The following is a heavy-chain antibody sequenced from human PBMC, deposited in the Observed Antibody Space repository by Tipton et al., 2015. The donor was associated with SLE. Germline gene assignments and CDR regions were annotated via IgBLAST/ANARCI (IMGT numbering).Heavy chain of an antibody. CDR3: ARDSGVQGVIINYYYGMDV. J-gene: IGHJ6*02. Sequence: QSGAEVKKPGSSVKVSCKASGGTFSSYAISWVRQAPGQGLEWMGGIIPIFGTANYAQKFQGRVTITTDESTSTAYMELSSLRSEDTAVYYCARDSGVQGVIINYYYGMDVWGQGTTVTVSS. V-gene: IGHV1-69*05. CDR1: GGTFSSYA. D-gene: IGHD3-10*01. CDR2: IIPIFGTA.